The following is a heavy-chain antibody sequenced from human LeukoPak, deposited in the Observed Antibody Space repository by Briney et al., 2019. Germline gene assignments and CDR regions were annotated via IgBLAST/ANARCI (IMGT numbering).Heavy chain of an antibody. CDR2: IRYDGSNK. D-gene: IGHD3-22*01. Sequence: QGGGSLRLSCAASGFPFSSYGMHWVRQAPGKGLEWVAFIRYDGSNKYYADSVKGRFTISRDNYKNTLYLQMSSLRAENTAVYYCARVSGLGSYYGSSGYPDYWGQGTLVTVSS. CDR3: ARVSGLGSYYGSSGYPDY. J-gene: IGHJ4*02. CDR1: GFPFSSYG. V-gene: IGHV3-30*02.